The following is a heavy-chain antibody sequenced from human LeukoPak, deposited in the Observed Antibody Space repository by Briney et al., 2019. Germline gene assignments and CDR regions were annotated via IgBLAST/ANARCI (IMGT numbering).Heavy chain of an antibody. Sequence: PSETLSLTCIVSGGSISSYYWSWIRQPPGKGLEWLGYTSYSGSTNYNPSLKSRVTMSIDMSKYQFSLKLSSVTAADTAVYYCAGYSTGIFAVGQWGQGTLVTVSS. V-gene: IGHV4-59*01. J-gene: IGHJ4*02. CDR3: AGYSTGIFAVGQ. CDR2: TSYSGST. D-gene: IGHD2-15*01. CDR1: GGSISSYY.